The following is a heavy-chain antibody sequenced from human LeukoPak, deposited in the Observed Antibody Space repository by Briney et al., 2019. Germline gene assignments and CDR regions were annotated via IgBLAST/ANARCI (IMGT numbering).Heavy chain of an antibody. CDR1: GFIFSSYW. V-gene: IGHV3-7*01. CDR2: IKEDGSDK. J-gene: IGHJ4*02. Sequence: GGALRLSCAASGFIFSSYWMAWVRQAPGKGLEWGANIKEDGSDKNYVESLKGRFTISRDNAKNSLYLQMDSLRAEDTAVYYCARDAGYGYDRFDYWGQGTQVTVSS. D-gene: IGHD5-18*01. CDR3: ARDAGYGYDRFDY.